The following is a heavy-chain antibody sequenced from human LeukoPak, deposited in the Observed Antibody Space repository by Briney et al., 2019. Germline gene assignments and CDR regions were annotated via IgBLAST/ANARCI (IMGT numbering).Heavy chain of an antibody. CDR3: ARRVRPIEAFDI. Sequence: PSETLSLTCTVSGGSISSSSYYWGWIRQPPGKGLEWIGSIYYSGSTYYNPSLKSRVTISVDTSKNQFSLKLSSVTAADTAVYYCARRVRPIEAFDIWGRGTMVTVSS. CDR1: GGSISSSSYY. V-gene: IGHV4-39*01. J-gene: IGHJ3*02. CDR2: IYYSGST.